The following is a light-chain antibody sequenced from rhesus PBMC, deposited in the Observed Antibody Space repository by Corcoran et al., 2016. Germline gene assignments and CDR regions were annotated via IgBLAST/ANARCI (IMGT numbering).Light chain of an antibody. J-gene: IGKJ4*01. CDR3: QQSSRFPLT. CDR2: DAS. Sequence: EIVLTQSPAFQSVTLKEKVTITCPASQSIGSSLHWYQQKPDQSPKLLIKDASQSIYGVPPRFSGSGSGTDFTISINSLEAEDAATYYCQQSSRFPLTFGGGTKVEIK. V-gene: IGKV6-55*01. CDR1: QSIGSS.